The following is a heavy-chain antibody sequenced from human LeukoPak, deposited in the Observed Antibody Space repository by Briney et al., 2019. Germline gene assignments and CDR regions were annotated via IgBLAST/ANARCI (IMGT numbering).Heavy chain of an antibody. V-gene: IGHV3-30*04. J-gene: IGHJ2*01. CDR1: GFTFSSYA. Sequence: PGRSLRLSCAASGFTFSSYAMHWVRQAPGKGLEWVAVISYSGGDNKYYADSVNGRFTISRDNSKNTLFLQMNSLRAEDTALYYCAKDLVTMAFVPGYFDLWGRGTLVTVSS. D-gene: IGHD4/OR15-4a*01. CDR2: ISYSGGDNK. CDR3: AKDLVTMAFVPGYFDL.